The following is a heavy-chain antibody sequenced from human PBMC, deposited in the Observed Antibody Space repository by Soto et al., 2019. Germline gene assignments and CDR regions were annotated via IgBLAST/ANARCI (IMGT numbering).Heavy chain of an antibody. D-gene: IGHD2-21*02. CDR1: GFSIRTYE. J-gene: IGHJ3*02. V-gene: IGHV3-48*03. CDR3: ARPVVTAPHDAFDI. Sequence: QLVDSGGGLVQPGGSLRLSCVASGFSIRTYEMNWVRQAPGKGLEWISYTSNSDNTIFYADSVKGRFTISRDNAKNSLYLQMNSLRADDTAVYYCARPVVTAPHDAFDIWGQGTMVTVSS. CDR2: TSNSDNTI.